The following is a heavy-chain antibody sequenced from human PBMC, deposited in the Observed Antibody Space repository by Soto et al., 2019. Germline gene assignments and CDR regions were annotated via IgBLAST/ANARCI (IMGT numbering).Heavy chain of an antibody. Sequence: EVQLVESGGGLVQPGGSLRLSCAASGFTFSTYWMHWVRQAPGKGPVWVSRISSDGSVTDYAGSVKGRFTISRDNAKNTLYEQMNSLRAEDTAVYYCANAITSVGAITKGDYWGEVTLLTLSS. D-gene: IGHD1-26*01. CDR3: ANAITSVGAITKGDY. J-gene: IGHJ4*02. CDR1: GFTFSTYW. CDR2: ISSDGSVT. V-gene: IGHV3-74*01.